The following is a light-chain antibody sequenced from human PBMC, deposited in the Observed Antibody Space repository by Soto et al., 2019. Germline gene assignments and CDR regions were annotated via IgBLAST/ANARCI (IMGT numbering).Light chain of an antibody. Sequence: DIVITHTPAPLFVSPAERATPSFRASQSVSSNLAWYQQKPGQAPRLLIYGASTRATGIPARFSGSGSGTEFTLTISSLQSEDFAVYYCQQYNNWPPWTFGQGTKVDIK. CDR2: GAS. CDR3: QQYNNWPPWT. V-gene: IGKV3-15*01. J-gene: IGKJ1*01. CDR1: QSVSSN.